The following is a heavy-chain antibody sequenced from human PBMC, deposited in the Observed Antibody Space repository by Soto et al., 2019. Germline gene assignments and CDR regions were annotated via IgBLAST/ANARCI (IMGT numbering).Heavy chain of an antibody. CDR1: GYTFTSYD. V-gene: IGHV1-8*01. CDR3: ARGHSRGSSSPNPMGY. Sequence: QVQLVQSGAEVKKPGASVTVSCKASGYTFTSYDINWVRQATGQGLEWMGWMNHNSGNTGYAQKFQGRVTMTRNTSISTAYMELSSRRSEDTAVYYCARGHSRGSSSPNPMGYWGQGTLVTVSS. J-gene: IGHJ4*02. CDR2: MNHNSGNT. D-gene: IGHD6-13*01.